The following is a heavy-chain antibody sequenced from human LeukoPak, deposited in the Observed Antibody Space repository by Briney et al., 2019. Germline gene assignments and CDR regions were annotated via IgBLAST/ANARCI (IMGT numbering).Heavy chain of an antibody. V-gene: IGHV4-4*02. CDR1: GGSISSRNW. CDR2: IYHSGST. J-gene: IGHJ4*02. D-gene: IGHD6-13*01. CDR3: AMTLSEYSSSPAI. Sequence: SETLSLTCAVSGGSISSRNWWSWVRQPPGKGLEWIGEIYHSGSTNYNPSLQSRVSISGDKSKNQFSLKLTSVTAADTAMYSCAMTLSEYSSSPAIWGQGTLVTVPS.